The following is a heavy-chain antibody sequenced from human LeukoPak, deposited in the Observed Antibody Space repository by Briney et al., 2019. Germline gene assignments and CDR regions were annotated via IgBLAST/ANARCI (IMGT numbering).Heavy chain of an antibody. J-gene: IGHJ4*02. CDR3: ARPALGGPQILYFDY. CDR2: IYPGDSDT. D-gene: IGHD3-16*01. CDR1: TYSFSSYW. Sequence: GESLKISCEGSTYSFSSYWIGWVRQMPGKGLEWMGMIYPGDSDTRYSPSFQGQVTISADKSISTAYLQWSSLKASDSALYYCARPALGGPQILYFDYWGQGTLVTVSS. V-gene: IGHV5-51*01.